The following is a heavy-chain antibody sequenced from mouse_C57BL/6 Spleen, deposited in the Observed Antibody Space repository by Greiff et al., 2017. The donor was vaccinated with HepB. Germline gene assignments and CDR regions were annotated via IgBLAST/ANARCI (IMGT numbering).Heavy chain of an antibody. CDR1: GFTFSSYG. CDR2: ISSGGSYT. V-gene: IGHV5-6*02. CDR3: ARPTSPSYWYFDV. D-gene: IGHD1-1*01. J-gene: IGHJ1*03. Sequence: EVKLEESGGDLVKPGGSLKLSCAASGFTFSSYGMSWVRQTPDKRLEWVATISSGGSYTYYPDSVKGRFTISRDNAKNTLYLQMSSLKSEDTAMYYCARPTSPSYWYFDVWGTGTTVTVSS.